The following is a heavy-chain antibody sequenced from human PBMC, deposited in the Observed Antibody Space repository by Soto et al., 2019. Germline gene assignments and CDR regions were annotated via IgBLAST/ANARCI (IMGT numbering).Heavy chain of an antibody. Sequence: QVQLVQSGAEVKKPGASVKVSCKASGYTFTSSGIRWVRQAPGQGLEWMGWISAYNGNTKYAQKLQGRVTMTTHTTTSTADMELRSLRSDDTAGYYIAIAHNYLDYWGQGTLVTVSS. J-gene: IGHJ4*02. CDR2: ISAYNGNT. V-gene: IGHV1-18*01. CDR1: GYTFTSSG. CDR3: AIAHNYLDY.